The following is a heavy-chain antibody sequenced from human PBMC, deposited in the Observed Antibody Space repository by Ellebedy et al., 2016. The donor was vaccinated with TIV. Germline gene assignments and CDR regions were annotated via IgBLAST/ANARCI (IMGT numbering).Heavy chain of an antibody. D-gene: IGHD2-21*02. J-gene: IGHJ4*02. CDR1: EFTFSGSA. CDR3: EHIVVVTATGY. CDR2: IRSKANNYAT. V-gene: IGHV3-73*01. Sequence: PGGSLRLSCAASEFTFSGSAMHWVRQASGKGLEWVGRIRSKANNYATASAASVKGRFTISRDDSKNTAYLQMNSLKTEDTAVYYCEHIVVVTATGYWGQGTLVTVSS.